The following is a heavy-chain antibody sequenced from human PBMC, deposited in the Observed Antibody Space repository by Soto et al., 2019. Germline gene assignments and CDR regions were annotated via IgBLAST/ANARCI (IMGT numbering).Heavy chain of an antibody. CDR2: INHSGST. J-gene: IGHJ3*02. D-gene: IGHD6-13*01. CDR3: ARDLRIAAAGTVAFDI. Sequence: SETLSLTCAVYGGSFSGYYWSWIRQPPGKGLEWIGEINHSGSTNYNPSLKSRVTISVDTSKNQFSLKLNSVTPEDTAVYYCARDLRIAAAGTVAFDIWGQGTMVTVSS. V-gene: IGHV4-34*01. CDR1: GGSFSGYY.